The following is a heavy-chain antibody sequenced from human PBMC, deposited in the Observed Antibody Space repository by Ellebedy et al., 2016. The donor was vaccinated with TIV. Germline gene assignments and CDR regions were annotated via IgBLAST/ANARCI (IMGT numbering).Heavy chain of an antibody. J-gene: IGHJ5*01. CDR1: GFSFRSYW. CDR3: ARRGSYGDYAVQINSWFDS. D-gene: IGHD4-17*01. V-gene: IGHV3-7*01. CDR2: IRGDSEK. Sequence: GEPLKISCEAFGFSFRSYWMSWVRQAQGKGLEWVANIRGDSEKYYVDSVKGRFTISRDNGKNSLYLQMHSLRPEDTAVYYCARRGSYGDYAVQINSWFDSWGQGTLVTVSS.